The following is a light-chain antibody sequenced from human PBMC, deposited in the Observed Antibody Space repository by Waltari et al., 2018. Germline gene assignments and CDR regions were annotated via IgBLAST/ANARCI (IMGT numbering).Light chain of an antibody. CDR1: SPNIGNNY. V-gene: IGLV1-51*02. CDR2: ENT. J-gene: IGLJ7*01. Sequence: QSVLTPPPSVSAAPGQRVTISCSGGSPNIGNNYVSWYRQFPGTAPKLLIYENTERPSGIPGRFSGSKSGTSATLDITGLQAGDEADYYCGTWHSSLSGAVFGGGTHLTVL. CDR3: GTWHSSLSGAV.